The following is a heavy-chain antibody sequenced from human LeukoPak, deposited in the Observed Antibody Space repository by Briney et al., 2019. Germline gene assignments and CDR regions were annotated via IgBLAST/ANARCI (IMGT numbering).Heavy chain of an antibody. J-gene: IGHJ3*02. V-gene: IGHV1-18*01. Sequence: ASVKVSCKASGYTFTSYGISWVRQAPGQGLEWMGWISAYNGNTNYAQKLQGRVTMTTDTSTSTAYMELRSLRSEDTAVYYCARRGFFSSGWSSLGAFDIWGQGAMVTVSS. CDR3: ARRGFFSSGWSSLGAFDI. D-gene: IGHD6-19*01. CDR1: GYTFTSYG. CDR2: ISAYNGNT.